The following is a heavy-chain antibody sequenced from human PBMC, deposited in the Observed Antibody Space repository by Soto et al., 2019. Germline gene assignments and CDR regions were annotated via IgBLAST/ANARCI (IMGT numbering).Heavy chain of an antibody. CDR3: AKMSDFWSGSPTYHFDY. CDR1: GFAFSTYA. CDR2: ISGSGGSS. D-gene: IGHD3-3*01. V-gene: IGHV3-23*01. J-gene: IGHJ4*02. Sequence: GGSLRLSCAASGFAFSTYAMTWVRQAPGKGLEWVSVISGSGGSSYYAASVKGRFTISRDNSKNTLYLQMNGLRAEDTALYYCAKMSDFWSGSPTYHFDYWGQGAQVTVSS.